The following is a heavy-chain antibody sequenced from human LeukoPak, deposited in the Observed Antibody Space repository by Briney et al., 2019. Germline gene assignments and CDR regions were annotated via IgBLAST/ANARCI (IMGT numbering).Heavy chain of an antibody. V-gene: IGHV1-46*01. D-gene: IGHD3-22*01. CDR2: INPSGRST. CDR3: ARGRNYYDSSDYYEGDAFDI. CDR1: GYTFTNYY. Sequence: ASVKVSCKAPGYTFTNYYMHWVRQAPGQGLEWMGIINPSGRSTTYVQQFQGRVTKTRDMSTSTVYMELSSLRSEDTAVYYCARGRNYYDSSDYYEGDAFDIWGQGTVVTVSS. J-gene: IGHJ3*02.